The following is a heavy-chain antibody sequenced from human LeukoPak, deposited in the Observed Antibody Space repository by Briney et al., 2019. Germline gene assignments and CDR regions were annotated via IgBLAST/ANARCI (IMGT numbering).Heavy chain of an antibody. J-gene: IGHJ1*01. Sequence: ASVKVSCKASGYTFAGYYMHWVRQAPGQGLEWMGGIIPIFGTANYAQKFQGRVTITADESTSTAYMELSSLRSEDTAVYYCARAEDSSGWYVGYFQHWGQGTLVTVSS. CDR3: ARAEDSSGWYVGYFQH. CDR1: GYTFAGYY. CDR2: IIPIFGTA. V-gene: IGHV1-69*13. D-gene: IGHD6-19*01.